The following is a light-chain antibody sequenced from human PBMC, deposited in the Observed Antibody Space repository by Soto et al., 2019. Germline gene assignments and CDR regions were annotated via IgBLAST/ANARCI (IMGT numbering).Light chain of an antibody. CDR1: QSISTW. CDR3: QQYDSFPWT. Sequence: DIQLTQSHSTLSASVGERVTLTCRASQSISTWLAWYQQKPGKAPKLLIYKASSLESGVPSRFRGSGSGTDFTLTISSLQPDDFATYYCQQYDSFPWTFGLGTKVDIK. J-gene: IGKJ1*01. CDR2: KAS. V-gene: IGKV1-5*03.